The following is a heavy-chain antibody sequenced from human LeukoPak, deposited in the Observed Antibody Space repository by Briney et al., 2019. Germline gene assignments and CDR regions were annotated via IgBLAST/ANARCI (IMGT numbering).Heavy chain of an antibody. CDR1: GFTFSCSV. CDR2: IRSKANGYAT. Sequence: RGALKLSCTASGFTFSCSVKRWVRQASRKRLEWVGRIRSKANGYATAYAASGKGRFTISRDDSKNTAYLKMNSLKTEDTAVYYCTSHDYYDSSGYPPYDDYWGQGTLVTVSS. J-gene: IGHJ4*02. V-gene: IGHV3-73*01. D-gene: IGHD3-22*01. CDR3: TSHDYYDSSGYPPYDDY.